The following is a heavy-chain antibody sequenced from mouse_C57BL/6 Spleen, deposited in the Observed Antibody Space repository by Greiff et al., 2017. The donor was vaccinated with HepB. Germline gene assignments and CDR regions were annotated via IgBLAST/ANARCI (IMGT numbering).Heavy chain of an antibody. J-gene: IGHJ1*03. CDR1: GFTFSDYG. V-gene: IGHV5-15*01. D-gene: IGHD1-1*01. CDR3: ARLPHYYGSSYWYFDV. Sequence: DVKLVESGGGLVQPGGSLKLSCAASGFTFSDYGMAWVRQAPRKGPEWVAFISNLAYSIYYADTVTGRFTISRENAKNTLYLEMSSLRSEDTAMYYCARLPHYYGSSYWYFDVWGTGTTVTVSS. CDR2: ISNLAYSI.